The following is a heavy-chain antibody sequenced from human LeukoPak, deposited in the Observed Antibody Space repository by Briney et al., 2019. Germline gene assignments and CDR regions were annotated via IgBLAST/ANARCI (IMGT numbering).Heavy chain of an antibody. CDR2: INPNSGGT. CDR1: GYTSTGYY. Sequence: AASVKVSCRASGYTSTGYYMHWVRQAPGQGLEWMGWINPNSGGTNYAQKFQGRVTMTRDTSISTAYMELSRLRSDDTAVYYCARTVGLGYCSGGSCYTSPGYYYGMDVWGQGTTVTVSS. CDR3: ARTVGLGYCSGGSCYTSPGYYYGMDV. D-gene: IGHD2-15*01. J-gene: IGHJ6*02. V-gene: IGHV1-2*02.